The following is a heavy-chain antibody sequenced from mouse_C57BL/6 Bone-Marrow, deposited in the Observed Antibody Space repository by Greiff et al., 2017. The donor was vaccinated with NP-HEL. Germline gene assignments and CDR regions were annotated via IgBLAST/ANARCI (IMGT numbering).Heavy chain of an antibody. D-gene: IGHD2-5*01. CDR1: GYTFTDYY. Sequence: EVQLQQSGPVLVKPGASVKMSCKASGYTFTDYYMNWVKQSHGKSLEWIGVINPYNGGTSYNQKFKGKATLTVDKSSSTAYMELNSLTSEDSAVYYCAIYSNYFWYFDVWGTGTTVTVSS. CDR3: AIYSNYFWYFDV. CDR2: INPYNGGT. J-gene: IGHJ1*03. V-gene: IGHV1-19*01.